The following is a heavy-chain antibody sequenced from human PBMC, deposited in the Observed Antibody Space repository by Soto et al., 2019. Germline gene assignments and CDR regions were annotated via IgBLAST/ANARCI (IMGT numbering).Heavy chain of an antibody. J-gene: IGHJ4*02. V-gene: IGHV1-18*01. CDR3: ARVIAAAVDFDY. Sequence: ASVKVSCKASGYTFTSYGISWVRQAPGQGLQWMGWISAYNGNTNYAQKLQGRVTMTTDTSTSTAYMELRSLRSDDTAVYYCARVIAAAVDFDYWGQGTLVTVSS. CDR2: ISAYNGNT. D-gene: IGHD6-13*01. CDR1: GYTFTSYG.